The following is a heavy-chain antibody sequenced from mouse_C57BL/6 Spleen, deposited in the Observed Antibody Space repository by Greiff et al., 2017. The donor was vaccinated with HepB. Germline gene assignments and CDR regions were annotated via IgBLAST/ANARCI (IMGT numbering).Heavy chain of an antibody. J-gene: IGHJ2*01. CDR3: ARAWEVIYYGYDEYYFDY. V-gene: IGHV1-39*01. D-gene: IGHD2-2*01. CDR1: GYSFTDYN. CDR2: INPNYGTT. Sequence: VQLKQSGPELVKPGASVKISCKASGYSFTDYNMNWVKQSNGKSLEWIGVINPNYGTTSYNQKFKGKATLTVDQSSSTAYMQLNSLTSEDSAVYYCARAWEVIYYGYDEYYFDYWGQGTTLTVSS.